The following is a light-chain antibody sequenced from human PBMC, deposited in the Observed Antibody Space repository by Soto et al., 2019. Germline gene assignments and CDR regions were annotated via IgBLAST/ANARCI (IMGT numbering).Light chain of an antibody. CDR2: DAS. Sequence: EIVLTQSPGTLSLSPGERATLSCRASQGVSSSYLAWYQQKPGQAPRLLIYDASTRAPGIPARFSGSGSGTELTLTISSLQSDDFAVYHCQQYNNWPPTFGHGTRLEI. J-gene: IGKJ5*01. V-gene: IGKV3-15*01. CDR1: QGVSSSY. CDR3: QQYNNWPPT.